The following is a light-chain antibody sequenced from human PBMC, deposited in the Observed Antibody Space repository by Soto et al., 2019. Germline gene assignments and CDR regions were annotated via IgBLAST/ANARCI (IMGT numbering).Light chain of an antibody. CDR1: KLGDKY. V-gene: IGLV3-1*01. CDR3: QAWDSSTVV. J-gene: IGLJ2*01. Sequence: SSELTQPPSVSVSPGQTASITCSGDKLGDKYACWYQRKPGQSPVLVIYQDNKRPSGIPERFSGSNSGNTATLTISGTQAMDEADYYCQAWDSSTVVFGGGTKLTVL. CDR2: QDN.